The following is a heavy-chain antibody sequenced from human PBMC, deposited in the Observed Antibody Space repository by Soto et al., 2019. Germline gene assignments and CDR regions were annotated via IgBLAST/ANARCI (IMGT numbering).Heavy chain of an antibody. CDR2: IYYSGST. D-gene: IGHD6-19*01. J-gene: IGHJ6*02. Sequence: QVQLQESGPGLVKPSETLSLTCTVSGGSVSSGSYYWSWIRQPPGKGLEWIGYIYYSGSTNYNPSLKSRVTISVDTSKNQFYPKLSSVTAADTAVYYCARGIEGWYQGRYYYGMDVWGQGTTVTVSS. V-gene: IGHV4-61*01. CDR1: GGSVSSGSYY. CDR3: ARGIEGWYQGRYYYGMDV.